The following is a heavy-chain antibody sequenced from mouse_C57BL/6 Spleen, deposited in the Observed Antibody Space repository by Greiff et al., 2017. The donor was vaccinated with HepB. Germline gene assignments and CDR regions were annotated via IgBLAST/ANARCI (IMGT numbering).Heavy chain of an antibody. CDR3: ARREGYDYDEGYWHFDV. CDR1: GYTFTDYY. CDR2: INPYNGGT. Sequence: VQLQQSGPVLVKPGASVKMSCKASGYTFTDYYMNWVKQSHGKSLEWIGVINPYNGGTSYNQKFKGKATLTVDKSSSTAYMELNSLTSEDSAVYYWARREGYDYDEGYWHFDVWGTGTTVTVAS. J-gene: IGHJ1*03. V-gene: IGHV1-19*01. D-gene: IGHD2-4*01.